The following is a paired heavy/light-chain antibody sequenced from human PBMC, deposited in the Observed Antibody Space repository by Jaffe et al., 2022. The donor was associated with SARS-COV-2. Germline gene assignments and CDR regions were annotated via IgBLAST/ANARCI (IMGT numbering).Heavy chain of an antibody. D-gene: IGHD6-19*01. CDR2: ISSSGDKT. CDR3: VKGGWIDD. CDR1: GFTFNTFE. V-gene: IGHV3-23*01. Sequence: EVQLLESGGGLVQPGGSLRLSCTASGFTFNTFEMSWGRQAPGKGLEWVSFISSSGDKTYYADSVKGRFTVSRDNYKNILYLQMGSLRAEDTAIYYCVKGGWIDDWGQGTLVTVSS. J-gene: IGHJ4*02.
Light chain of an antibody. V-gene: IGKV1-17*01. CDR2: AAS. CDR1: QGIRNY. CDR3: LQHSTYPFT. Sequence: DIQMTQSPSSVSASVGDRVTITCRASQGIRNYLGWFQQKPGKAPKRLIYAASSLDGGVPSRFSGSGSGTEFTLTISSLQPEDFATYYCLQHSTYPFTFGPGTKVEIK. J-gene: IGKJ3*01.